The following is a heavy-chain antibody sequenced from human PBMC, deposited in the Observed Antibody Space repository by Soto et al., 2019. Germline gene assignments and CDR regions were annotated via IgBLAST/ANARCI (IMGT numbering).Heavy chain of an antibody. Sequence: SETLSLTCTVSGGSINSGGYYWSWIRQHPGKGLEWIGYIYYSGSTYYNPSLKSRVTISIDTSKNQFSLKLSSVTAADTAVYYCARAQTIFGIITVFDYWGQGTLVTVSS. D-gene: IGHD3-3*01. CDR2: IYYSGST. CDR1: GGSINSGGYY. CDR3: ARAQTIFGIITVFDY. V-gene: IGHV4-31*03. J-gene: IGHJ4*02.